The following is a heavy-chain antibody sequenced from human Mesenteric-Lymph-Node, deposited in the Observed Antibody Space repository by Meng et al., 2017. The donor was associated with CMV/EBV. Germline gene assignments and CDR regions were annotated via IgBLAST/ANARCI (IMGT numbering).Heavy chain of an antibody. CDR2: IYFNGVT. D-gene: IGHD3-16*01. J-gene: IGHJ3*02. CDR3: ARDYLGTTPWAFDI. Sequence: GSLRLSCTVSGGSFSRYYWTWIRRPPGKGLEWIGYIYFNGVTYYNPSLKSRVTMSVDTSKNQFSLKLSSVTAADTAFYYCARDYLGTTPWAFDIWGQGTMVTVSS. V-gene: IGHV4-59*01. CDR1: GGSFSRYY.